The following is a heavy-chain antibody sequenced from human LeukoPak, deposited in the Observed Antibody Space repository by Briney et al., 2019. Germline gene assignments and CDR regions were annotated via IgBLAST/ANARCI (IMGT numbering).Heavy chain of an antibody. V-gene: IGHV4-34*01. CDR3: ARQLSSSSDY. D-gene: IGHD6-6*01. Sequence: SETLSLTCAVYGGSFSGYYWSWIRQPPGKGLEWIGEINHSGSTNYNPSLKSRVTISVDTSKNQFSLKLSSVTAADTAVYYCARQLSSSSDYWGQGTLVTVSS. CDR2: INHSGST. CDR1: GGSFSGYY. J-gene: IGHJ4*02.